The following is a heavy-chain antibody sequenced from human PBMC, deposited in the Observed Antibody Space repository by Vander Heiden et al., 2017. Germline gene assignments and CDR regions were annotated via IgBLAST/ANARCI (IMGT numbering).Heavy chain of an antibody. Sequence: QLQLQESVPGLVKPSETLSLTCTVSGGSISSSSYYWGWIRQPPGKGLEWIGSIYYSGSTDYNPSLKSRVTISVDTSKIQFSLKLSSVTAADTAVYYCASLTARITIFGVVKGWGQGTLVTVSS. CDR1: GGSISSSSYY. CDR3: ASLTARITIFGVVKG. V-gene: IGHV4-39*01. CDR2: IYYSGST. D-gene: IGHD3-3*01. J-gene: IGHJ4*02.